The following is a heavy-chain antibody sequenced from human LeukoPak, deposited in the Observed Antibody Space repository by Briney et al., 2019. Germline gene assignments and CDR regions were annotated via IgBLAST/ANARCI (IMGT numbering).Heavy chain of an antibody. V-gene: IGHV1-46*01. CDR3: ARDTPDPSVRYCSSTSCATMGAFDI. D-gene: IGHD2-2*01. CDR1: GYTFTSYY. Sequence: ASVKVSCKASGYTFTSYYMHWVRQAPGQGLEWMGIINPSGGSTSYAQKFQGRVTMTRDTSTSTVYMELSSLRSDDTAVYYCARDTPDPSVRYCSSTSCATMGAFDIWGQGTMVTVSS. CDR2: INPSGGST. J-gene: IGHJ3*02.